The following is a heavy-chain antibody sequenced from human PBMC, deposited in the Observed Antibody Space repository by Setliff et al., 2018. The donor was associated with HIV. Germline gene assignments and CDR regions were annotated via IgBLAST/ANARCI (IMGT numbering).Heavy chain of an antibody. D-gene: IGHD2-15*01. CDR1: GVTYNDHF. V-gene: IGHV3-49*04. CDR2: IRSQPYGVTT. J-gene: IGHJ4*02. Sequence: GGSLRLSCAVSGVTYNDHFMDWVRQAPGKGLEWVGHIRSQPYGVTTEYAASVKGRFTISRDDSLGIAYLQLNSLKSEDTAVYYCTRTPGAWQNYFDYWGQGTPVTVSS. CDR3: TRTPGAWQNYFDY.